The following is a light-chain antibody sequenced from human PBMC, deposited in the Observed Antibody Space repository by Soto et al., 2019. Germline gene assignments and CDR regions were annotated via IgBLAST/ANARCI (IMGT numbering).Light chain of an antibody. CDR3: QQYGSSPLFT. CDR1: QSVSSSY. CDR2: GAS. J-gene: IGKJ3*01. Sequence: EIVLTQSPGTLSLSPGERATLSCRASQSVSSSYLAWYQQKPGQAPRLLIYGASSRATGIPDRFSGSGSVTDVTLTISRLEPEDFAVYYCQQYGSSPLFTFGPGTKVDIK. V-gene: IGKV3-20*01.